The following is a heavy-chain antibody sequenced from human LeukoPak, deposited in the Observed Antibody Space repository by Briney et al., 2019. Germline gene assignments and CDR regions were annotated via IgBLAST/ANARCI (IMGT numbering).Heavy chain of an antibody. CDR2: INHSGST. Sequence: NPSETLSLTCAVYGGSFSGYYWSWIRQPPGKGLEWIGEINHSGSTNYNPSLKSRVTISVDTSKNQFSLKLSSVTAADTGVYYCARGGNPQNYYYFYMDVWGNGSSVIVSS. J-gene: IGHJ6*03. CDR1: GGSFSGYY. CDR3: ARGGNPQNYYYFYMDV. V-gene: IGHV4-34*01.